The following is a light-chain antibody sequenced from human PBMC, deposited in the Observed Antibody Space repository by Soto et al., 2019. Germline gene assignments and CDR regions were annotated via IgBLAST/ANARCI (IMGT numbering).Light chain of an antibody. J-gene: IGLJ2*01. CDR1: SSDVGGYNS. CDR3: SSYTSSSTYVV. CDR2: DVS. Sequence: QSALTQPASVSGSPGQSITISCTGTSSDVGGYNSVSWYQQHPGNAPKLMIYDVSNRPSGVSNRFSGSKSGNTASLTISGLQAEDEAAYYCSSYTSSSTYVVFGGGPKLTVL. V-gene: IGLV2-14*01.